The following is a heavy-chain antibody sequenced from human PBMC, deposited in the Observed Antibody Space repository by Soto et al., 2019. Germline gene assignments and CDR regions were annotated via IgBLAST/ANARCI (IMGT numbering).Heavy chain of an antibody. V-gene: IGHV1-24*01. CDR1: KNTLTELT. CDR3: AVWGYREYYGMDV. D-gene: IGHD3-16*01. CDR2: STPDDGDP. Sequence: ASVKVSCKVPKNTLTELTIDWLRQAPGKGLEWMGWSTPDDGDPKYAQKFQGRVTMTTDTSTTTAYLELSSLRSEDTAVYFCAVWGYREYYGMDVWGQGTTVTVSS. J-gene: IGHJ6*02.